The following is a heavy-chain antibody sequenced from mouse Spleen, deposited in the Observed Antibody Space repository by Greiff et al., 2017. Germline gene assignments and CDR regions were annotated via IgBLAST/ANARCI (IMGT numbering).Heavy chain of an antibody. V-gene: IGHV1-7*01. CDR1: GYTFTGYW. CDR2: IYPGSGYT. CDR3: ARREDEPGFDY. J-gene: IGHJ2*01. Sequence: QVQLQQSGAELVKPGASVKLSCKASGYTFTGYWMHWVKQRPGQGLEWIGYIYPGSGYTKYNQKFKDKATLTADKSSSTAYMELSSLTSEDSAVYYCARREDEPGFDYWGQGTTVTVSA.